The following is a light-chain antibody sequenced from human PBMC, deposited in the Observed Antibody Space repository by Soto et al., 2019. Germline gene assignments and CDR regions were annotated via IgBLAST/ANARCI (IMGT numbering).Light chain of an antibody. V-gene: IGKV3-11*01. CDR3: QQRSNWPGT. CDR2: DAS. J-gene: IGKJ2*01. CDR1: QSVSSY. Sequence: EIVLTQSPATLSLSPGERATLSCRASQSVSSYLAWYQQKPGQAPSLLLYDASNRATGIPARFSGSGSGTYFTLTISILDPEDFAFYYYQQRSNWPGTFGQGTKLEIK.